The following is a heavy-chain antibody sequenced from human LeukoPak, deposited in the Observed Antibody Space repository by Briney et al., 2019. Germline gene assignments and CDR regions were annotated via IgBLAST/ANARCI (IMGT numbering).Heavy chain of an antibody. J-gene: IGHJ4*02. CDR2: IYRDGTK. D-gene: IGHD3-9*01. CDR3: ARRGDTLTGSAVVDY. V-gene: IGHV3-66*01. Sequence: GGSLRLSCAASGFSVSSNYMIWVRQAPGKGLQWVSVIYRDGTKLYADSVRGRFIISRDNSKNTLYLEMNSLRAEDTAVYYCARRGDTLTGSAVVDYWGQGTLVTVSS. CDR1: GFSVSSNY.